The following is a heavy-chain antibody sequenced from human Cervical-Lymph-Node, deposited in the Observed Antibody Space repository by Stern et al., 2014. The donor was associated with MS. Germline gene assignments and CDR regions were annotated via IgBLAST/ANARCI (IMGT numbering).Heavy chain of an antibody. CDR3: ATSIIVPGFVDY. D-gene: IGHD6-19*01. CDR2: IWAVGNNK. J-gene: IGHJ4*02. V-gene: IGHV3-33*01. CDR1: GFTLSTYA. Sequence: GQLGESGGGVVQPGRSLRLSCTSSGFTLSTYAFQWVCQAPRKGLEWVAAIWAVGNNKYSGDSVKGRFSISRDNSKNTVWLQMNSLRAEDTAVYYCATSIIVPGFVDYWGQGTLVTVSS.